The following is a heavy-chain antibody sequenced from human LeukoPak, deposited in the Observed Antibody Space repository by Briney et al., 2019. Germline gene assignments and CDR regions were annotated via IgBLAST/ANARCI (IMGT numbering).Heavy chain of an antibody. V-gene: IGHV5-51*01. J-gene: IGHJ4*02. D-gene: IGHD1-26*01. CDR3: ARPHQGIVGATGFDY. Sequence: GESLKISCQGSEYSFATYWIAWLRQMPGKGLEWMGIIYPSDSDTRYSPSFQGQVTISADKSIKTAYLQWSSLKASDTAMYYCARPHQGIVGATGFDYWGQGTLVTVSS. CDR1: EYSFATYW. CDR2: IYPSDSDT.